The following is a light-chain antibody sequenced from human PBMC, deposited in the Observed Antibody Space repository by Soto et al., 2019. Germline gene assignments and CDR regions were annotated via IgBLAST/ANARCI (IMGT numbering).Light chain of an antibody. CDR1: SSNIGSNT. CDR2: SNN. Sequence: QSVLTQPPSASGTPGQRVTISCSGSSSNIGSNTVNWYQQLPGTAPKLLIYSNNHWPSGVPDPFSGSKSGTSASLAISGLQSEDEADYYCAAWYDSLNGVVFGGGTKLTVL. J-gene: IGLJ2*01. V-gene: IGLV1-44*01. CDR3: AAWYDSLNGVV.